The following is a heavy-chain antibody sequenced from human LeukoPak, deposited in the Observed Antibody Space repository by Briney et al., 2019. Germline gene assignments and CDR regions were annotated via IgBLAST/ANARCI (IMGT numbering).Heavy chain of an antibody. CDR2: IYYSGST. CDR1: GGSISSSYYY. CDR3: ARINYYGNSAFDY. J-gene: IGHJ4*02. D-gene: IGHD3-22*01. V-gene: IGHV4-39*01. Sequence: SETLSLTCTVSGGSISSSYYYWGWIRQPPGTGLEWIGSIYYSGSTYYNPSLKSRVTISVDTSKNQFSLKLSSVTAADTAVFYCARINYYGNSAFDYWGQGTLVTVSS.